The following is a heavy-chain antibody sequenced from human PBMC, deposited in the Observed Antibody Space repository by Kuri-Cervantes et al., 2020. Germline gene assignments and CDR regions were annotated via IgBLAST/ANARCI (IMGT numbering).Heavy chain of an antibody. Sequence: SVKVSCKASGGTFSSYAISWVRQAPGQGLEWMVGIIPIFGTANCAQKFQGRVGITADKSTSTAYMELSSLRSEDTAVYYCASQLGILGSAFDTWGLGTMVTVSS. CDR3: ASQLGILGSAFDT. CDR1: GGTFSSYA. V-gene: IGHV1-69*06. D-gene: IGHD7-27*01. CDR2: IIPIFGTA. J-gene: IGHJ3*02.